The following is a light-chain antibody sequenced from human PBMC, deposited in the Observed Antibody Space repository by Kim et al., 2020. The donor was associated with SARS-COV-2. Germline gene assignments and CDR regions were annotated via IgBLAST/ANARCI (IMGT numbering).Light chain of an antibody. CDR3: SSYTRSTTWV. CDR2: DVS. J-gene: IGLJ3*02. Sequence: QSALTQPASVSGSPGQSITISCTGTSSDVGGYDYVSWYQQHPGKAPKLMIYDVSSRPSGVSNRFSGSKSGNTASLTISGLQAEDEADYYCSSYTRSTTWVFGGGTQLTVL. V-gene: IGLV2-14*03. CDR1: SSDVGGYDY.